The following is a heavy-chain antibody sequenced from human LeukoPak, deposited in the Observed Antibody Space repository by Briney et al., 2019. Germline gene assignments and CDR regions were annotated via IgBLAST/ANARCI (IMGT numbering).Heavy chain of an antibody. Sequence: SETLSLTCTVSGGSISGYYWSWIRQPPGKGLEWIGEINHSGSTNYNPSLKSRVTISVDTSKNQFSLKLSSVTAADTAVYYCARFLRTSSGSYFDYWGQGTLVTVSS. V-gene: IGHV4-34*01. J-gene: IGHJ4*02. D-gene: IGHD1-26*01. CDR1: GGSISGYY. CDR3: ARFLRTSSGSYFDY. CDR2: INHSGST.